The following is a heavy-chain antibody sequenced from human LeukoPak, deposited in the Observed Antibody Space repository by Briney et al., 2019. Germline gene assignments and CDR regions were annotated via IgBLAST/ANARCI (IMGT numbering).Heavy chain of an antibody. D-gene: IGHD3-3*01. V-gene: IGHV3-23*01. CDR1: GFTFSSYW. Sequence: GGSLRLSCAASGFTFSSYWMSWVRQAPGKGLEWVSAITNSGGSTYYADSVKGRFTISRDNSKNTLYLQMNSLRDEDTAVYYCAKDRHSDFWSGYHGSDYWGQGTLVTVSS. J-gene: IGHJ4*02. CDR3: AKDRHSDFWSGYHGSDY. CDR2: ITNSGGST.